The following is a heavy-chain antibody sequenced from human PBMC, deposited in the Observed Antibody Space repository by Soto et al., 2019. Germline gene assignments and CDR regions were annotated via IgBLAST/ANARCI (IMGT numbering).Heavy chain of an antibody. CDR3: ARGKDYYDSSGSFGH. CDR1: GYTFTGYY. Sequence: ASVKVSCKASGYTFTGYYMHWVRQAPGQGLEWMGWINPNSGGTNYAQKFQGRVTMTRDTSISTAYMELSRLRSDDTAVYYCARGKDYYDSSGSFGHWGQGTLVTVSS. J-gene: IGHJ4*02. D-gene: IGHD3-22*01. V-gene: IGHV1-2*02. CDR2: INPNSGGT.